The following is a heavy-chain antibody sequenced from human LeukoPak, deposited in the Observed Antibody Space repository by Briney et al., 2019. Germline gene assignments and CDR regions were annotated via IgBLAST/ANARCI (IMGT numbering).Heavy chain of an antibody. D-gene: IGHD6-13*01. CDR3: ARGPRYSSSWYLDYYYYYMDV. V-gene: IGHV4-4*07. CDR1: GGSISSYY. Sequence: SETLSLTCTVSGGSISSYYWSWIRQPAGKGLEWIGRIYTSGSTNYNPSLKSRVTISVDTSKNQFSLKLSSVTAADTAVYYCARGPRYSSSWYLDYYYYYMDVWGKGTTVTVSS. J-gene: IGHJ6*03. CDR2: IYTSGST.